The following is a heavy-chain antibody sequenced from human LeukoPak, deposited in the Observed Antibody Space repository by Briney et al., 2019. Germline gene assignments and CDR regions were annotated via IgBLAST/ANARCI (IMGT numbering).Heavy chain of an antibody. D-gene: IGHD6-13*01. V-gene: IGHV1-2*02. J-gene: IGHJ5*02. Sequence: GASVKVSCKASRYTFTGYYMHWVRQAPGQGLEWMGWINPNSGGTNYAQKFQGRVTMTRDTSISTAYMELSRLRSDDTAVYYCARVPRRGIAAPNWFDPWGQGTLVTASS. CDR3: ARVPRRGIAAPNWFDP. CDR1: RYTFTGYY. CDR2: INPNSGGT.